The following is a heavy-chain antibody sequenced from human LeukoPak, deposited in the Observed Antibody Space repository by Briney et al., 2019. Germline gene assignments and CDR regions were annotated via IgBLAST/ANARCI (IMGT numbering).Heavy chain of an antibody. CDR1: GYTFTGNY. J-gene: IGHJ4*02. CDR3: ARDRYDFWSGPVDY. Sequence: GASVTVSCTASGYTFTGNYIHWVRQAPGQGLEWMGWINPNSGGPNYAQKFQGRVTMTLDTSISTAYMELSRLTSDDTAVYYCARDRYDFWSGPVDYWGQGTLVTVSS. V-gene: IGHV1-2*02. CDR2: INPNSGGP. D-gene: IGHD3-3*01.